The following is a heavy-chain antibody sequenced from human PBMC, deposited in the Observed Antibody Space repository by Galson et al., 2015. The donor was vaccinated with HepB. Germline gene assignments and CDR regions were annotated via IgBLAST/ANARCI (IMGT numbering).Heavy chain of an antibody. J-gene: IGHJ4*02. V-gene: IGHV3-33*01. D-gene: IGHD6-25*01. Sequence: SLRLSCAASGFTFSGYGMHWVRQAPGKGLEWVAVIWYDGSYKYYADSVKGRFTISRDTSKNTLYLQMNSLRVEDTAVYYCARDVLAARVADYWGQGTLVTVSS. CDR1: GFTFSGYG. CDR3: ARDVLAARVADY. CDR2: IWYDGSYK.